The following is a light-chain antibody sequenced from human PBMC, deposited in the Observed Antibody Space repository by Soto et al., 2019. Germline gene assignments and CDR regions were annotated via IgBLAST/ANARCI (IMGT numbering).Light chain of an antibody. Sequence: DIQMTQSPSTLSASVGERVTITCRASQSISTWLAWFQQKPGKAPNLLIYKASNLESGVPSRFSGSGSGTEFSLTISSLQPDDFATYYCQQYDSYPSTFGQGTKVEIK. CDR1: QSISTW. CDR3: QQYDSYPST. CDR2: KAS. V-gene: IGKV1-5*03. J-gene: IGKJ1*01.